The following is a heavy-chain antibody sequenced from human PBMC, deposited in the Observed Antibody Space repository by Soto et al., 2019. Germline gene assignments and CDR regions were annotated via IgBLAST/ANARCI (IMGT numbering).Heavy chain of an antibody. CDR3: ARGNPGYSSSWYDY. CDR1: GFPLSATW. CDR2: INSDGSSR. J-gene: IGHJ4*02. D-gene: IGHD6-13*01. Sequence: GGSLRLSCAASGFPLSATWMHWARQAPGKGLVWVSRINSDGSSRSYADSLKGRFTISRDDAKNTLFLHMNSLRAEDTAVYYCARGNPGYSSSWYDYWGQGTLVTVSS. V-gene: IGHV3-74*01.